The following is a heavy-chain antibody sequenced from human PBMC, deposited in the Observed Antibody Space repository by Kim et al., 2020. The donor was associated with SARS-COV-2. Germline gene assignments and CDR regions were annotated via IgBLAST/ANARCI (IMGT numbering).Heavy chain of an antibody. V-gene: IGHV4-39*07. CDR2: IYYSGST. J-gene: IGHJ6*02. Sequence: SETLSLTCTVSGGSISSSSYYWGWIRQPPGKGLEWIGSIYYSGSTYYNPSLKSRVTISVDTSKNQFSLKLSSVTAADTAVYYCARDQFDWLSLYYYGMDVWGQGTTVTGSS. CDR3: ARDQFDWLSLYYYGMDV. D-gene: IGHD3-9*01. CDR1: GGSISSSSYY.